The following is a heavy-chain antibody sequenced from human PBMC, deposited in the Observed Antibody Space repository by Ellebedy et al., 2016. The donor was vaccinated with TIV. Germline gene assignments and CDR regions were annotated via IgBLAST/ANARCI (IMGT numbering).Heavy chain of an antibody. V-gene: IGHV4-59*04. J-gene: IGHJ4*02. Sequence: SETLSLTXTVSGGSISSYYWSWIRQPPGKGLEWIGYIYYSGNTYYNPSLKSRVTISVDTSKNQFSLKLSSVTAADTAVYYCAVHPMYSSSLIDYWGQGTLVTVSS. D-gene: IGHD6-6*01. CDR2: IYYSGNT. CDR1: GGSISSYY. CDR3: AVHPMYSSSLIDY.